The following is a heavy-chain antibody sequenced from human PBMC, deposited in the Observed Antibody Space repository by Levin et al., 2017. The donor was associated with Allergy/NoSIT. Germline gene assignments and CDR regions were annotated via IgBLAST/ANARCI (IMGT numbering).Heavy chain of an antibody. CDR2: IYYTGST. J-gene: IGHJ6*03. V-gene: IGHV4-59*08. CDR1: GGSISSYY. CDR3: ARRSHYDYYMDV. Sequence: SQTLSLTCTVSGGSISSYYWSWIRQPPGKGLEWIGYIYYTGSTNYNPSLKSRVTISVDTSKNQFSLKLSSVTAADTAEYYCARRSHYDYYMDVWGKGTTVTVSS.